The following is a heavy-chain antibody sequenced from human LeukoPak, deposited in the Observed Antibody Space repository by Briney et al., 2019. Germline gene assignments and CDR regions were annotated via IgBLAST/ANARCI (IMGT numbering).Heavy chain of an antibody. D-gene: IGHD6-13*01. V-gene: IGHV3-30*03. CDR3: ARPRGAAAGTFGFDP. Sequence: GGSLRLSCAASGFTFTSYVMHWVRQAPGKGLQWVALISYDGSNKYYADSVKGQFTISRDNSKNTLYLQMNSLRAEDTAVYYCARPRGAAAGTFGFDPWGQGTLVTVSS. J-gene: IGHJ5*02. CDR2: ISYDGSNK. CDR1: GFTFTSYV.